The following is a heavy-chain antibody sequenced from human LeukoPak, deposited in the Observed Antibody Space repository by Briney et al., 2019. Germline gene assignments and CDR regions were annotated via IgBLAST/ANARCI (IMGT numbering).Heavy chain of an antibody. Sequence: GGSLRLSCAASGFTFSSYDMNWVRQAPGKGLEWVSYTSTGSNTIYYADSVKGRFTISRDNAKNSLYLQMNSLRAGDTAVYYCVASSWAYYFDYWGQGTLVTVSS. V-gene: IGHV3-48*03. D-gene: IGHD6-13*01. J-gene: IGHJ4*02. CDR3: VASSWAYYFDY. CDR2: TSTGSNTI. CDR1: GFTFSSYD.